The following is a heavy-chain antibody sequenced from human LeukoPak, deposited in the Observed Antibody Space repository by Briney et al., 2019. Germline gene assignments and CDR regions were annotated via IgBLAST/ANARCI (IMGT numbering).Heavy chain of an antibody. D-gene: IGHD2-15*01. CDR1: GVSISSAGNF. Sequence: SETLSLTCTVSGVSISSAGNFWSWIRQHPGKGLEWIGYIYYSGTTSYNPSLKSRVTISVDTSKNQFSLKLSSVTAADTAVYYCARDRPGSDIVELADFYFYMDVWGKGTTVTVSS. CDR3: ARDRPGSDIVELADFYFYMDV. J-gene: IGHJ6*03. CDR2: IYYSGTT. V-gene: IGHV4-31*03.